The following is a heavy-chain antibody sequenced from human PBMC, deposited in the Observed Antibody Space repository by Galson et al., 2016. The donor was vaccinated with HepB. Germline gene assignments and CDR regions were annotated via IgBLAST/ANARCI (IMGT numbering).Heavy chain of an antibody. CDR1: GGTDSSYA. D-gene: IGHD6-13*01. Sequence: SVKVSCKASGGTDSSYAISWVRQAPGQGLEWMGGIIPFFGKASYAQKFRGRVTITPDESTTTAYMELDNLTFEDTAVYYCARRVSSIATAGNPYDNSFDVWGQGTMVTVSS. J-gene: IGHJ3*01. V-gene: IGHV1-69*13. CDR3: ARRVSSIATAGNPYDNSFDV. CDR2: IIPFFGKA.